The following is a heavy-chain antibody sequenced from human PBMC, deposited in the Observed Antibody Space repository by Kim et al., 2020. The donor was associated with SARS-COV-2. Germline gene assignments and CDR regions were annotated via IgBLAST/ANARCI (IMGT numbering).Heavy chain of an antibody. CDR1: GFTFSSCA. CDR2: ISHDAAST. Sequence: GGSLRLSCAASGFTFSSCAMTWVRQAPGKGLEWVSSISHDAASTHYAGSVKGRFFISRDDSKNTLYLRLNSLRAADTALYYCAKDLLDYSGMDVWVQGTT. D-gene: IGHD3-10*01. J-gene: IGHJ6*02. V-gene: IGHV3-23*01. CDR3: AKDLLDYSGMDV.